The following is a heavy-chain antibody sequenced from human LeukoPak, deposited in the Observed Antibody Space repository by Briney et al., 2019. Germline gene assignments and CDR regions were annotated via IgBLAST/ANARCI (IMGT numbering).Heavy chain of an antibody. CDR1: GFTFSSYS. CDR2: ISSSSTI. Sequence: GGSLRLSCAASGFTFSSYSMNWVRQAPGKGLEWVSYISSSSTIYYADSVKGRFTISRDNAKNSVYLQMNSLRAEDTAVYYCARGYSNYGYVFDIWGQGTMVTVSS. D-gene: IGHD4-11*01. CDR3: ARGYSNYGYVFDI. V-gene: IGHV3-48*01. J-gene: IGHJ3*02.